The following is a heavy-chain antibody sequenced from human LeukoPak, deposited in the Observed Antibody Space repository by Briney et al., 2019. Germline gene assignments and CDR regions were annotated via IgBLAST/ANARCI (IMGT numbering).Heavy chain of an antibody. CDR2: VSGTGTST. J-gene: IGHJ4*02. Sequence: GGSLRLSCKASGFTFHNYAMTWVRQAPGKGLDWVSTVSGTGTSTFYADSVKVRATISRDNSKNTLYLQMNSLRGEDTAVYYCARDAQAWGGYSYAYEFSYYFDYWGQGTLVTVSS. V-gene: IGHV3-23*01. CDR1: GFTFHNYA. CDR3: ARDAQAWGGYSYAYEFSYYFDY. D-gene: IGHD5-18*01.